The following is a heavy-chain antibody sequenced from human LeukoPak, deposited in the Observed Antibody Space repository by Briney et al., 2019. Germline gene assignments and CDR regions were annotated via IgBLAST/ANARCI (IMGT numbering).Heavy chain of an antibody. CDR2: ISSSSSNI. J-gene: IGHJ4*02. D-gene: IGHD6-6*01. Sequence: GGSLRLSCAASGFTFNSYGMHWVRQAPGKGLEWVSYISSSSSNIAYADSVKGRFTISRDNVKNSLYLQINSLRVEDTSVYYCARGGAARPDYWGQGTLVTVSS. CDR3: ARGGAARPDY. CDR1: GFTFNSYG. V-gene: IGHV3-48*04.